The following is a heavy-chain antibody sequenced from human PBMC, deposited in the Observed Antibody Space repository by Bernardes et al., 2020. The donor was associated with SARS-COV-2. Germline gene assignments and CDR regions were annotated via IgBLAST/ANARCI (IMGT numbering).Heavy chain of an antibody. J-gene: IGHJ6*02. CDR2: IYYSGST. Sequence: SETLSLTCTVSGGSVSSGSYYWSWIRQPPGKGLEWIGYIYYSGSTNYNPSLKSRVTISVDTSKNQFSLKLSSVTAADTAVYYCARFNVGAINYYYYYGMDVWGQGTTVTVSS. CDR1: GGSVSSGSYY. CDR3: ARFNVGAINYYYYYGMDV. D-gene: IGHD1-26*01. V-gene: IGHV4-61*01.